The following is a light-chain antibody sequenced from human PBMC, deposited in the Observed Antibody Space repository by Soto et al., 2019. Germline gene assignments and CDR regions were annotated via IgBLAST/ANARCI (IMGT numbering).Light chain of an antibody. CDR1: QSVSSSY. CDR3: QQYDRSPLT. CDR2: GAS. V-gene: IGKV3-20*01. J-gene: IGKJ1*01. Sequence: EIVLTQSPGTLSSSPGERATLSCRASQSVSSSYLAWYRQKPGQAPSLLIYGASRRATGIPDRFSGSGSGTDFTLTISRLGPEDFAVYYCQQYDRSPLTFGQGTKVEVK.